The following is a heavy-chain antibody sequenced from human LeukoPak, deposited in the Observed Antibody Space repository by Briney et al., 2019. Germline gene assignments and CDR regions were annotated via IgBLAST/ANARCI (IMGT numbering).Heavy chain of an antibody. V-gene: IGHV4-30-4*02. Sequence: SETLSLTCTVSGGSISSGDYYWSWFRQPPGKGLEWIGYIYYSGSTYYNPSLKSRVTISVDTSKNQFSLKLSSVPAADTTVYYCARDRPYDSSGFDYWGQATLVTVPS. CDR3: ARDRPYDSSGFDY. J-gene: IGHJ4*02. CDR1: GGSISSGDYY. D-gene: IGHD3-22*01. CDR2: IYYSGST.